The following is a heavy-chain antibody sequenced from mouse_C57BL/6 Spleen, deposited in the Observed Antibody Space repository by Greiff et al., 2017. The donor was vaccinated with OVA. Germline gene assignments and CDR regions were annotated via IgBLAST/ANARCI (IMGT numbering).Heavy chain of an antibody. CDR2: IDPENGDT. CDR3: TTITTGRFAY. V-gene: IGHV14-4*01. CDR1: GFNIKDDY. Sequence: EVKVVESGAELVRPGASVKLSCTASGFNIKDDYMHWVKQRPEQGLEWIGWIDPENGDTEYASKFQGKATITADTSSNTAYLQLSSLTSEDTAVYYCTTITTGRFAYWGQGTLVTVSA. D-gene: IGHD2-4*01. J-gene: IGHJ3*01.